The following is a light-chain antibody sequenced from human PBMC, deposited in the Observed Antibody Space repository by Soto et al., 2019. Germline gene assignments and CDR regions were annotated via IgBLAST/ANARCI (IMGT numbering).Light chain of an antibody. CDR2: EGI. Sequence: QSALTQPASVSGSPGQSITISCTGTSNAIGGYNVVSWYQQHPGKAPKVIIYEGIKRPSGDSNRFSGSISGSTASLTISGLQAEDEADYYCCSYVGATTYVFGTGTKVTV. J-gene: IGLJ1*01. CDR3: CSYVGATTYV. V-gene: IGLV2-23*01. CDR1: SNAIGGYNV.